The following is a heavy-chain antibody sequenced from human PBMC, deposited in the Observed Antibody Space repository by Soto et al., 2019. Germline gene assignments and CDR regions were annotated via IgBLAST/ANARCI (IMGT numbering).Heavy chain of an antibody. V-gene: IGHV3-30*18. Sequence: QVQLVESGGGVVQPGRSLRLSCAASGFTFSSYGMHWVRQAPGKGLEWVAVISYDGINKYYADSVKGRFTISRDNSKNTLYMQMNSLRAEDTAVYYCAKGAAIVLVPAAMNSYYGMDVWGQGTTVTVSS. J-gene: IGHJ6*02. CDR1: GFTFSSYG. CDR3: AKGAAIVLVPAAMNSYYGMDV. D-gene: IGHD2-2*01. CDR2: ISYDGINK.